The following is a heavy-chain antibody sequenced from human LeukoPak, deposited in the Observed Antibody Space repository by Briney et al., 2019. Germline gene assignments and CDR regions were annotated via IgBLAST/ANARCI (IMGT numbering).Heavy chain of an antibody. CDR2: IRSKTYGETT. CDR3: SRADYYGSGSPISLDV. Sequence: PGRSLRLSCAASGFTFSDYYMSWVRQAPGKGLEWIGFIRSKTYGETTEYAASVKGRFTISRDDSKSIAYLQKNSLKTEDTAVYYCSRADYYGSGSPISLDVWGKGTTVTVSS. J-gene: IGHJ6*04. V-gene: IGHV3-49*04. D-gene: IGHD3-10*01. CDR1: GFTFSDYY.